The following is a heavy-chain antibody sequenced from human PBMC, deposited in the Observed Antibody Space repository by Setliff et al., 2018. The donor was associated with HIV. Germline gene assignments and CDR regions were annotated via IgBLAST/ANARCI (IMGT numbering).Heavy chain of an antibody. CDR2: IRWDGGNT. Sequence: GGSLRLSCAASGFTFDDYTMHWVRQAPGKGLEWVSLIRWDGGNTYYADSVKGRFTISRDNSKNSLYLQMNSLRTEDTALYYCVKNIGGYSSSSVFDYWGQGTLVTVSS. V-gene: IGHV3-43*01. CDR3: VKNIGGYSSSSVFDY. CDR1: GFTFDDYT. J-gene: IGHJ4*02. D-gene: IGHD6-6*01.